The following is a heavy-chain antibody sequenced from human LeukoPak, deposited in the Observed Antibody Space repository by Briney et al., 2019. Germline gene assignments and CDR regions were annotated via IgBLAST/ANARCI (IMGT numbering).Heavy chain of an antibody. Sequence: PSETLSLTCTVSGGSISSYYWSWIRQPPGKGLEWIGYIYYSGSTNYNPSLKSRVTISVDTSKNQFSLKLSSVTAADTAVYYCASHVAYSSSTSCYQGEDAFDIWGQGTMVTVSS. V-gene: IGHV4-59*01. J-gene: IGHJ3*02. D-gene: IGHD2-2*01. CDR1: GGSISSYY. CDR2: IYYSGST. CDR3: ASHVAYSSSTSCYQGEDAFDI.